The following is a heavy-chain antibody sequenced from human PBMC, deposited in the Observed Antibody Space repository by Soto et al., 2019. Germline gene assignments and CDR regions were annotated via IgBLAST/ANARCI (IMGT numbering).Heavy chain of an antibody. V-gene: IGHV3-7*01. CDR2: IKHYGSEK. J-gene: IGHJ4*01. CDR1: GFTFSSYW. CDR3: ARTTYSDY. Sequence: GGSLRLSCVASGFTFSSYWMSWVRQSPGKGLEWVANIKHYGSEKYYVGSVKGRFTISRDNAKNSLYLQMNSLRAEDTAVYYCARTTYSDYWGQGTLVTVSS.